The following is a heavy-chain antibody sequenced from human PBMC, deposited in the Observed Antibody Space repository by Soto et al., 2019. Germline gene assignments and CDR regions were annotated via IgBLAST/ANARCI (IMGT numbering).Heavy chain of an antibody. Sequence: EVQLVESGGGLVQPGGSLKLSCAASGFTFSGSAMHWVRQASGKGLEWVGRIRSKANSYATAYAASVKGRFTISRDDSKNTAYLQMNSLKTEDTAVYYCTRSRGRGSYFIYYGMDVWGQGTTVTVSS. D-gene: IGHD1-26*01. CDR2: IRSKANSYAT. V-gene: IGHV3-73*02. CDR1: GFTFSGSA. J-gene: IGHJ6*02. CDR3: TRSRGRGSYFIYYGMDV.